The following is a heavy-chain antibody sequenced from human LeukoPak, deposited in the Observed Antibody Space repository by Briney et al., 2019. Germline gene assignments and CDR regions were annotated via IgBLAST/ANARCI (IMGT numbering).Heavy chain of an antibody. V-gene: IGHV1-2*02. CDR1: GYTFTGYY. CDR3: ARDDNVVVPVGFDP. Sequence: ASVKVSCKASGYTFTGYYMHWVRQAPGQRLEWMGWINPNSGGTNYAQKLQGRVTMTRDTSISTAYMELSRLRSDDTAVYSCARDDNVVVPVGFDPWGQGTLVTVSS. D-gene: IGHD2-2*01. J-gene: IGHJ5*02. CDR2: INPNSGGT.